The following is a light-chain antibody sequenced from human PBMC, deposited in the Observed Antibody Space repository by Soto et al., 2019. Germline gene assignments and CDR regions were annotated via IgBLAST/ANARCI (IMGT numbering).Light chain of an antibody. CDR1: QNVNNW. J-gene: IGKJ1*01. CDR3: QRYNSYSRT. V-gene: IGKV1-5*01. CDR2: DAS. Sequence: DIQMTQSPSTVSASVGDSVTITCRASQNVNNWVAWYQQKPGKAPRFLIYDASSLESGVPSRFSGSGSGTDFTLTISSLQPDDFATYYCQRYNSYSRTFGQGTKVEIK.